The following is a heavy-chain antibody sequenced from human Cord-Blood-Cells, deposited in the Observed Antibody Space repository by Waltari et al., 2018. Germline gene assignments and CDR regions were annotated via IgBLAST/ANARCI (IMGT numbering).Heavy chain of an antibody. D-gene: IGHD3-3*01. CDR2: INHSGST. J-gene: IGHJ1*01. V-gene: IGHV4-34*01. Sequence: QVQLQQWGAGLLKPSETLSLTCAVYGGSFSGYYWSWIRQPPGKGLEWIGEINHSGSTNDHPSLKSRVTISVDTSKNQFSLKLSSVTAAYTAVYYCARVTYDFWSGYYEYFQHWGQGTLVTVSS. CDR3: ARVTYDFWSGYYEYFQH. CDR1: GGSFSGYY.